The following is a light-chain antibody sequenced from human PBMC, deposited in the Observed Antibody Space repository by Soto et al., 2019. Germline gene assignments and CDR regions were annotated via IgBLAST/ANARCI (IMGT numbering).Light chain of an antibody. V-gene: IGKV3-20*01. CDR1: QNVTSDF. CDR3: QQFSSIPLT. CDR2: DAS. J-gene: IGKJ4*01. Sequence: SQNVTSDFLAWYQQKPGEAPRLLIYDASSRPTGIPDRFSGGGSGTDFTLTISRLQPEDFAMYYCQQFSSIPLTFGGGTKVDIK.